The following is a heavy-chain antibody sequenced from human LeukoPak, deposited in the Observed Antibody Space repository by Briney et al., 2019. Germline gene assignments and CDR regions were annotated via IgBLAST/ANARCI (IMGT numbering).Heavy chain of an antibody. D-gene: IGHD3-22*01. Sequence: PGGSLRLFCAASGFTFSSYGMHWVRQAPGKGLEWVAVIWYDGSNKYYADSVEGRFTISRDNSKNTLYLQMNSLRAEDTAVYYCAREGGYYDSSGYWFFDYWGQGTLVTVSS. CDR3: AREGGYYDSSGYWFFDY. CDR1: GFTFSSYG. CDR2: IWYDGSNK. J-gene: IGHJ4*02. V-gene: IGHV3-33*01.